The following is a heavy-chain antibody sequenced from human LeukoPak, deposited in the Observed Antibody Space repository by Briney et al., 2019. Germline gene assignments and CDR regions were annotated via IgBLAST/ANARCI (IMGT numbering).Heavy chain of an antibody. V-gene: IGHV4-59*01. D-gene: IGHD1-26*01. CDR2: IYYSGST. CDR3: ARAYSGSYSYFDQ. J-gene: IGHJ4*03. CDR1: GGSISSYY. Sequence: SETPSLTCTVSGGSISSYYWSWIRQPPGKGLEWIGYIYYSGSTNYNPSLKSRVTISVDTSKNQFSLILSSVTAADTATYYCARAYSGSYSYFDQRGHRTIVTFSS.